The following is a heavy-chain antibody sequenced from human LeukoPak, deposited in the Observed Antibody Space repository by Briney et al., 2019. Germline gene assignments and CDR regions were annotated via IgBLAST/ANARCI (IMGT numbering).Heavy chain of an antibody. V-gene: IGHV4-59*01. Sequence: PSETLSLTCTVSGGSISSYYWSWIRQPPGKGLEWIGYIYYSGSTNYNPSLKSRVTISVDTSKNQFSLKLSSVTAADTAVYYCARATAGGYFDYWGQGTLVTVSS. CDR1: GGSISSYY. CDR2: IYYSGST. J-gene: IGHJ4*02. CDR3: ARATAGGYFDY. D-gene: IGHD6-13*01.